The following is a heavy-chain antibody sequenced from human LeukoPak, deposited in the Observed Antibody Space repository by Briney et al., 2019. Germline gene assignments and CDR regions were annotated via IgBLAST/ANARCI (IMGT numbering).Heavy chain of an antibody. CDR3: AAVGVGAAEPYAFDI. Sequence: SVKVSCKASGFTFTSSAMQWVRQARGQRLEWIGWIVVGSGNTNYAQKFQERVTITRDMSTSTAYMELSSLRSEDTAVYYCAAVGVGAAEPYAFDIWGQGTMVTASS. J-gene: IGHJ3*02. CDR1: GFTFTSSA. V-gene: IGHV1-58*02. D-gene: IGHD2-15*01. CDR2: IVVGSGNT.